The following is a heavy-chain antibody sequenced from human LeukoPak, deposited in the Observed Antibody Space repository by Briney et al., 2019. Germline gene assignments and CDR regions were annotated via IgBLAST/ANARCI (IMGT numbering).Heavy chain of an antibody. J-gene: IGHJ6*03. D-gene: IGHD3-16*01. CDR3: ASGVWDYDYMDD. CDR1: GYTFTSYN. CDR2: MNTYNGNK. V-gene: IGHV1-8*03. Sequence: ASVKVSCKASGYTFTSYNINWVRQATGQGLEWKGWMNTYNGNKNYAQKFQDRVIITTNTSTSTAYMELRSLRSDDTAVYYCASGVWDYDYMDDWGKGTMVTVSS.